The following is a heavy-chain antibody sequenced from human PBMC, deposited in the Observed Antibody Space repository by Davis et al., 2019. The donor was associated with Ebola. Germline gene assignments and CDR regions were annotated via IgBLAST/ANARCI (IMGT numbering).Heavy chain of an antibody. V-gene: IGHV4-34*01. Sequence: MPGGSLRLSCAVYGGSFSGYYWSWIRQPPGKGLEWIGEINHSGSTNYNPSLKSRVTISVDTSKNQFSLKLSSVTAAATAVYYCAGRIAVTSIRTPRYGMDVWGQGTTVTVSS. D-gene: IGHD6-19*01. J-gene: IGHJ6*02. CDR1: GGSFSGYY. CDR3: AGRIAVTSIRTPRYGMDV. CDR2: INHSGST.